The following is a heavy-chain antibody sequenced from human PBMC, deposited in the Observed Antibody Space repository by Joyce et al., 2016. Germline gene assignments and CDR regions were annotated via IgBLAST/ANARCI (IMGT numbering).Heavy chain of an antibody. J-gene: IGHJ4*02. CDR2: TTYDGGNK. CDR3: ARSAAYCGGDCPLDH. Sequence: QAQLVESGGGVVQPGRSLRLSCAASGFTFSSYAMHWVRQGPGKGLEGVAVTTYDGGNKNYIDSVKGRFTISRDNPRNMFYLQMNSLRPEDTAVYYCARSAAYCGGDCPLDHWGQGTLVTVSS. V-gene: IGHV3-30*03. CDR1: GFTFSSYA. D-gene: IGHD2-21*02.